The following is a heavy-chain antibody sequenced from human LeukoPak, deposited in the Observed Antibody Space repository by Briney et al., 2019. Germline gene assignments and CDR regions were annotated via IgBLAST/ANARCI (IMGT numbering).Heavy chain of an antibody. D-gene: IGHD3-9*01. CDR2: ISGSGGST. V-gene: IGHV3-23*01. CDR1: GFTFSSYA. CDR3: ARDMVPYYDILTGLGTFDI. Sequence: PGGSLRLSCAASGFTFSSYAMSWVRRAPGKGLEWVSAISGSGGSTYYADSVKGRFTISRDNSKNTLYLQMNSLRAEDTAVYYCARDMVPYYDILTGLGTFDIWGQGTMVTVSS. J-gene: IGHJ3*02.